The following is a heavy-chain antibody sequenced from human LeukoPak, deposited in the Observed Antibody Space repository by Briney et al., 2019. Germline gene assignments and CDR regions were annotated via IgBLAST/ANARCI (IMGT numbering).Heavy chain of an antibody. Sequence: PSETLSLTCAVSGGSISSSNWWSWVRQPPGKGLEWIGEIYHSGSTNYNPSLKSRVTISVDKSKNQFSLKLSSVTAADTAVYYCVKSSFAATNIYSYFDYWGQGTLVTVSS. V-gene: IGHV4-4*02. CDR3: VKSSFAATNIYSYFDY. CDR2: IYHSGST. CDR1: GGSISSSNW. J-gene: IGHJ4*02. D-gene: IGHD6-6*01.